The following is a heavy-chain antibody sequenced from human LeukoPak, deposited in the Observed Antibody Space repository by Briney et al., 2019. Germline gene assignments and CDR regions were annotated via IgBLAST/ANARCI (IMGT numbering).Heavy chain of an antibody. V-gene: IGHV3-21*01. CDR3: AELGITMIGGV. Sequence: GGSLRLSCAASGFSFSSYTMNWVRQAPGKGLEWVSSISSTGSYIYYADSVKGRFTISRDNAKNSLFLQMNSLRAEDTAVYYCAELGITMIGGVWGKGTTVTISS. CDR1: GFSFSSYT. CDR2: ISSTGSYI. D-gene: IGHD3-10*02. J-gene: IGHJ6*04.